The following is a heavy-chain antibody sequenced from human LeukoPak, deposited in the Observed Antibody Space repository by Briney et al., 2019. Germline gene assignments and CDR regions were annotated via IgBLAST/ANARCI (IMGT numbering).Heavy chain of an antibody. V-gene: IGHV7-4-1*02. Sequence: ASAKVSCKASGYPFSSHFLNWVRQAPGQGLEWMGNIDTSTGNPRYAQDFTGRFVFSLDTSVSTAYLQITSLKADDTAAYYCVRGTPTPGMDYSGQGTQVTVSS. D-gene: IGHD3-10*01. J-gene: IGHJ4*02. CDR3: VRGTPTPGMDY. CDR1: GYPFSSHF. CDR2: IDTSTGNP.